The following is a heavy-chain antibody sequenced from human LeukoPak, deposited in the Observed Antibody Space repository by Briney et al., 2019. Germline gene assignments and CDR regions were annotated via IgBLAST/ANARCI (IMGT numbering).Heavy chain of an antibody. D-gene: IGHD6-13*01. CDR3: ARLNPSSWELRHAMDV. J-gene: IGHJ6*02. V-gene: IGHV4-59*08. CDR2: IYYSGST. CDR1: GGSISSYY. Sequence: PSETLSLTCTVSGGSISSYYWSWIRHPPGKGLEWIGYIYYSGSTNYNPSLKSRVTISVDTSKNQFSLKLSSVTAADTAVYYCARLNPSSWELRHAMDVWGQGTTVTVSS.